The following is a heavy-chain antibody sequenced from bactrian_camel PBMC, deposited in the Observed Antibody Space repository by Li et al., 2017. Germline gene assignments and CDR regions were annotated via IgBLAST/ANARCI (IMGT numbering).Heavy chain of an antibody. J-gene: IGHJ6*01. D-gene: IGHD5*01. CDR3: ATIWIGYSYNS. V-gene: IGHV3-2*01. CDR1: RYTARRSC. CDR2: VSVEGDTTSTP. Sequence: HVQLVESGGGSVQAGGSLRLSCATLRYTARRSCMGWLRQAPGKEREAVAHVSVEGDTTSTPSYADSVKGRFTISRDNAKNTLYLQMNSLKTEDTAVYFCATIWIGYSYNSWGQGTQVTVS.